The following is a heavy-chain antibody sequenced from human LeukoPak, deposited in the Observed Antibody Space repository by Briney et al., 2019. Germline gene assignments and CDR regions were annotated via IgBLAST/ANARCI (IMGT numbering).Heavy chain of an antibody. J-gene: IGHJ4*02. CDR3: TREGYDSSGFDY. V-gene: IGHV3-49*04. CDR1: GFTFGDYA. CDR2: IRSKAYGGTT. Sequence: PGGSLRLSCTASGFTFGDYAMSWVRQAPGKGLEWVGFIRSKAYGGTTEYAASVKGRFTILRDDSKSIAYLQMNSLKTEDTAVYYCTREGYDSSGFDYWGQGTLVTVSS. D-gene: IGHD3-22*01.